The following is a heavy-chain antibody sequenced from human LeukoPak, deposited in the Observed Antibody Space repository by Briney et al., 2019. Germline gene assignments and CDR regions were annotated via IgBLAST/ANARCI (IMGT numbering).Heavy chain of an antibody. CDR3: AKDEASDFDWLFNAFDI. V-gene: IGHV3-30-3*01. CDR2: ISYDGSNK. J-gene: IGHJ3*02. D-gene: IGHD3-9*01. Sequence: GGSLRLSCAASGFTFSSYAMHWVRQAPGKGLEWVAVISYDGSNKYYADSVKGRFTISRDNSKNTLYLQMNSLRAEDTAVYYCAKDEASDFDWLFNAFDIWGQGTMVTVSS. CDR1: GFTFSSYA.